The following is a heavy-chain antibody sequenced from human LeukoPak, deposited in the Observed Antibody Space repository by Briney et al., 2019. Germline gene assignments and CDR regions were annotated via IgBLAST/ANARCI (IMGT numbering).Heavy chain of an antibody. Sequence: GGSLRLSCAASGFTFSSYAMHWVRQAPGKGLEWVAVISYDGSNKYYADSVKGRFTIPRDNSKNTLYLQMNSLRAEDTAVYYCAKDRAFLWFGDLWGQGTLVTVSS. D-gene: IGHD3-10*01. V-gene: IGHV3-30*04. CDR3: AKDRAFLWFGDL. CDR2: ISYDGSNK. J-gene: IGHJ5*02. CDR1: GFTFSSYA.